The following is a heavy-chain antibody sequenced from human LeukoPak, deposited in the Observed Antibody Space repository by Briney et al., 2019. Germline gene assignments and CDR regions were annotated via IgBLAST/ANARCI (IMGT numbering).Heavy chain of an antibody. CDR1: GYTFTGYY. Sequence: GASVKVSCKASGYTFTGYYMHWVRQAPGQGLEWMGWINPNSGGTNYAQKFQGRVTMTRDTSISTAYMELSRLRSDDTAVYYCARGESGYDYDYFDYWGQGTLVTVSS. J-gene: IGHJ4*02. D-gene: IGHD5-12*01. CDR2: INPNSGGT. CDR3: ARGESGYDYDYFDY. V-gene: IGHV1-2*02.